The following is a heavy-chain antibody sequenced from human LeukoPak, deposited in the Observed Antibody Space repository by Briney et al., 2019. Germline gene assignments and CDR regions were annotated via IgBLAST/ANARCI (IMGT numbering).Heavy chain of an antibody. D-gene: IGHD6-6*01. CDR1: GYNFVAHW. CDR2: IYPGDAET. V-gene: IGHV5-51*01. Sequence: GESLKISCKGSGYNFVAHWIVWMRQMPGKGLEWVGSIYPGDAETKYNSSFEGQVTISTDKSITTAYLQWSGLRASDTALYFCARRSSSCSGGTCDFYYYDSWGRGTRVTVSS. J-gene: IGHJ4*02. CDR3: ARRSSSCSGGTCDFYYYDS.